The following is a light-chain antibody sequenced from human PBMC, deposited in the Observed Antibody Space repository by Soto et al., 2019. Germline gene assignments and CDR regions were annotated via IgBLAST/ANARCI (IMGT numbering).Light chain of an antibody. J-gene: IGKJ4*01. CDR1: QDIAIY. CDR2: AAS. V-gene: IGKV1-9*01. Sequence: IPLTQSPSTLSATAGARATISCRASQDIAIYLAWYQQKPGEAPKLLIYAASTLYGGVPARFSGSGSGTEFALTITSLQTEDFATYYCQQLRLCPSTSGGGIKVDIK. CDR3: QQLRLCPST.